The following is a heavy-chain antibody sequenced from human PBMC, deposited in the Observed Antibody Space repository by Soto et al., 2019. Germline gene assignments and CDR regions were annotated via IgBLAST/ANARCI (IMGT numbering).Heavy chain of an antibody. CDR2: ISGSGGST. CDR1: GFTFSSYA. CDR3: AKDHIRSSVLWSALDY. V-gene: IGHV3-23*01. D-gene: IGHD3-3*02. J-gene: IGHJ4*02. Sequence: GGSLRLSCAASGFTFSSYAMSWVRQAPGKGLEWVSAISGSGGSTYYADSVKGRFTISRDNSKNTLYLQMNSLRAEDTAVYYCAKDHIRSSVLWSALDYWGQGTLVTVSS.